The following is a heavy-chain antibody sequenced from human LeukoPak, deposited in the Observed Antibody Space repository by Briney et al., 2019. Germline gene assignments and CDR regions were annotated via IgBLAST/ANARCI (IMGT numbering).Heavy chain of an antibody. CDR1: VFTFRDYY. V-gene: IGHV3-11*03. CDR3: ARRGYSGYDWVDY. Sequence: PGGSLRLSCAASVFTFRDYYVSSIRQAPGKGLEWVSYISSSSSYTNYADSVKGRFTISRDNAKNSLYLQMNSLSAYDTAVYYCARRGYSGYDWVDYWGQGTLVTVSS. D-gene: IGHD5-12*01. CDR2: ISSSSSYT. J-gene: IGHJ4*02.